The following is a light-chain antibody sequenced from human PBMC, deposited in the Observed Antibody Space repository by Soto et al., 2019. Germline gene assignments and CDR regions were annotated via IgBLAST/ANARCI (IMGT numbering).Light chain of an antibody. CDR3: MQGTHWPYT. V-gene: IGKV2-30*01. CDR2: KVS. J-gene: IGKJ2*01. Sequence: DVVMTQSPLSLPVTLGQPASISCRSSQSLVFRDGDTYLSWFHLRPGQSPRRLIYKVSDRDSGVPDRFSGSGSGTDFTLKISRVEADDFGIYYCMQGTHWPYTFGQGTKLEIK. CDR1: QSLVFRDGDTY.